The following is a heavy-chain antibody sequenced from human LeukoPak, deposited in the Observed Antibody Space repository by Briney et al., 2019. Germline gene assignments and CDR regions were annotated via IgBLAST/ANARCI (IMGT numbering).Heavy chain of an antibody. Sequence: SETLSLTCTVSGASISNYYWTWIRQPPGKGLEWIGYIYYSGSTNYRPSLKSRVTISVDTSKNQVSLKLRSVTAADTAVYYCTRGLRNRSSGTRFDVFDIWGQGTMVTVS. CDR2: IYYSGST. D-gene: IGHD6-6*01. CDR3: TRGLRNRSSGTRFDVFDI. V-gene: IGHV4-59*01. CDR1: GASISNYY. J-gene: IGHJ3*02.